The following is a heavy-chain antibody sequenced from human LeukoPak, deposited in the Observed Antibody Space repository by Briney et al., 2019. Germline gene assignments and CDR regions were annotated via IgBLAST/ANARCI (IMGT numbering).Heavy chain of an antibody. J-gene: IGHJ4*02. D-gene: IGHD4-23*01. CDR1: GLTFSSDY. CDR2: IYSGGST. V-gene: IGHV3-53*01. Sequence: GGSLRLSCAASGLTFSSDYMSRVRQAPGNRLDWGSVIYSGGSTDYADSVKGRFTISRDNSKNTLYLQMNSLRAEDTAVYYCARGYDGGNSFKDYWGQGTLVTVSS. CDR3: ARGYDGGNSFKDY.